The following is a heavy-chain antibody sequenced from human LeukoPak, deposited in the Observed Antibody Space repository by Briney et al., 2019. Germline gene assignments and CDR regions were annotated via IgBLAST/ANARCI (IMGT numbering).Heavy chain of an antibody. CDR3: ARDPGYIVVVPAEEHYYFCGMDV. Sequence: GGSLRLSCAASGFTFSSYSMNWVRQAPGKGLEWVSSISSSSSYIYYADSVKGRFTISRDNAKNSLYLQMNSLRAEDTAVYYCARDPGYIVVVPAEEHYYFCGMDVWGQGTTVTVSS. V-gene: IGHV3-21*01. J-gene: IGHJ6*02. D-gene: IGHD2-2*01. CDR2: ISSSSSYI. CDR1: GFTFSSYS.